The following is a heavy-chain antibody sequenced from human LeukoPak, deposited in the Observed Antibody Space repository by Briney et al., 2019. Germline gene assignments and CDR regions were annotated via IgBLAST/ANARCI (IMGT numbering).Heavy chain of an antibody. Sequence: WRSLRLSCSASGFTFSSYAMHWLRQAPGKGLEWVAVISYDGTNKYYADSVKGRFTISRDNSKNTLYLQMNSLRAEDTAVYYCARSGLFYYYDSSGYFSTLYFDYWGQGTLVTVSS. CDR3: ARSGLFYYYDSSGYFSTLYFDY. CDR2: ISYDGTNK. V-gene: IGHV3-30-3*01. CDR1: GFTFSSYA. D-gene: IGHD3-22*01. J-gene: IGHJ4*02.